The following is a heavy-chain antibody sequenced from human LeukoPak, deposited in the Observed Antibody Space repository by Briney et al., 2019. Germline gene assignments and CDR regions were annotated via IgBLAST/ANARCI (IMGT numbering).Heavy chain of an antibody. CDR3: ARLPTWGGHGAFDI. Sequence: SETLSLTCTVSGDSISVSDYYWGWIRQPPGKGLEWIGSVYYNGDTYYNPSLRSRVTTSIDTSKNQFSLRLSSVTAADTAVYYCARLPTWGGHGAFDIWGQGTMVTVSS. CDR1: GDSISVSDYY. CDR2: VYYNGDT. V-gene: IGHV4-39*01. J-gene: IGHJ3*02. D-gene: IGHD3-16*01.